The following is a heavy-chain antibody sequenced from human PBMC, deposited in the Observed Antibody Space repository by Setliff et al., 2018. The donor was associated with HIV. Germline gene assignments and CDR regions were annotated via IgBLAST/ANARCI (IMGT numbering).Heavy chain of an antibody. CDR2: IYYSGTT. V-gene: IGHV4-61*01. CDR3: ARLGAEDFSDYDWVDY. D-gene: IGHD5-12*01. J-gene: IGHJ4*02. CDR1: GDSVSSASYY. Sequence: TSETLSLTCTVSGDSVSSASYYWSWIRQPPGKGLEWIGYIYYSGTTKYNPSLKSRVTISVDTSKNQFSLNLNSVTAADTAVYYCARLGAEDFSDYDWVDYWGQGTLVTVSS.